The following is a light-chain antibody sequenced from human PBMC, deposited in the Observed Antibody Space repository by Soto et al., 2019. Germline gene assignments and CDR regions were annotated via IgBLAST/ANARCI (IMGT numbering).Light chain of an antibody. Sequence: QSALTQPASVSGSPGQSITISCTETSSDVGGYNYVSWYQQHPGKAPKLMIYDVTNWPSGVSHRFSGSKSGNTASLTISGLQAEDEADYYCSSYTSSSTVFGGGTKVTVL. CDR3: SSYTSSSTV. J-gene: IGLJ2*01. V-gene: IGLV2-14*01. CDR1: SSDVGGYNY. CDR2: DVT.